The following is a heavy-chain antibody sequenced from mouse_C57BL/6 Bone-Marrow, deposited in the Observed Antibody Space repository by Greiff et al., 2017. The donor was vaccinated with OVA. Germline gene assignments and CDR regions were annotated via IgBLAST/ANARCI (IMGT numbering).Heavy chain of an antibody. J-gene: IGHJ1*03. D-gene: IGHD1-1*01. CDR1: GFTFSDYY. CDR2: INYDGSST. Sequence: EVQVVESEGGLVQPGSSMKLSCTASGFTFSDYYMAWVRQVPEKGLEWVANINYDGSSTYYLDSLKSRFIISRENTKNILYLQMSSLKSEDTSTYYCAREKDYGSSWYFDVWGTGTTVTVSS. CDR3: AREKDYGSSWYFDV. V-gene: IGHV5-16*01.